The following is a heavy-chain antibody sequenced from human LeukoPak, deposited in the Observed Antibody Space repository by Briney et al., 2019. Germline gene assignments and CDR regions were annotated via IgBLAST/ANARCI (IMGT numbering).Heavy chain of an antibody. CDR3: ARVSYYDFWSGVHWYFDL. CDR2: ISSSGSTI. CDR1: GFTFSDYY. Sequence: GGSLRLSCAASGFTFSDYYMSWIHQAPGKRLEWVSYISSSGSTIYYADSVKGRFTISRDNAKNSLYLQMNSLRAEDTAVYYCARVSYYDFWSGVHWYFDLWGRGTLVTVSS. D-gene: IGHD3-3*01. V-gene: IGHV3-11*04. J-gene: IGHJ2*01.